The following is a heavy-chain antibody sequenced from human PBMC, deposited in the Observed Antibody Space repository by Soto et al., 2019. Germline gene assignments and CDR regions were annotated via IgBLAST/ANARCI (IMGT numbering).Heavy chain of an antibody. D-gene: IGHD3-22*01. CDR2: ISYDGSNK. J-gene: IGHJ4*02. V-gene: IGHV3-30-3*01. Sequence: GGSLRLSCAASGFTFSSYAMHWVRQAPGKGLEWVAVISYDGSNKYYADSVKGRFTISRDNSKNTLYLQMNSLRAEDTAMYYCAKDAPYYYDSSGYYGPFDYWGQGTLVTVSS. CDR3: AKDAPYYYDSSGYYGPFDY. CDR1: GFTFSSYA.